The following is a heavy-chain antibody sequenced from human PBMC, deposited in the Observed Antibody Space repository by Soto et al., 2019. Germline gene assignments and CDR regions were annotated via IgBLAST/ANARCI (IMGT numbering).Heavy chain of an antibody. V-gene: IGHV4-38-2*02. CDR1: NYSISSGYH. CDR2: IYQSGNN. J-gene: IGHJ4*02. Sequence: SETLSLTCIVSNYSISSGYHWGWIRQPPGKGLEGIGTIYQSGNNYQNPSLKSRVILSIDTSKNQFSLNLRNVTAADTAVYYCVRGKVNFDFWGKGILVT. CDR3: VRGKVNFDF.